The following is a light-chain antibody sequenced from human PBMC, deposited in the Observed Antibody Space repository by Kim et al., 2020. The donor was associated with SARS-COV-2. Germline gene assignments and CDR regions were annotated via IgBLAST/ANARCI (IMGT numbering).Light chain of an antibody. Sequence: ALGQTVRITWQGDSLRSYYANWYQQKPGQAPVLVIYGKNNRPSGIPDRFSGSSSGNTASLTITGAQAEDEADYYCNSRDSSGNHLVFGGGTKLTVL. CDR2: GKN. CDR1: SLRSYY. J-gene: IGLJ2*01. CDR3: NSRDSSGNHLV. V-gene: IGLV3-19*01.